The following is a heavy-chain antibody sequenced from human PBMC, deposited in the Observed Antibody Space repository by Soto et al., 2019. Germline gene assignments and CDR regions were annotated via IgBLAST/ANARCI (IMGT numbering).Heavy chain of an antibody. CDR1: GGSFSGYY. V-gene: IGHV4-34*01. CDR3: ARGPRRLTSIAARPVNRKGNWFDP. D-gene: IGHD6-6*01. Sequence: SETLSLTCAVYGGSFSGYYWSWIRQPPGKGLEWIGEINHSGSTNYNPSLKSRVTISVDTSKNQFSLKLSSVTAADTAVYYCARGPRRLTSIAARPVNRKGNWFDPWGQGTLVTAPQ. CDR2: INHSGST. J-gene: IGHJ5*02.